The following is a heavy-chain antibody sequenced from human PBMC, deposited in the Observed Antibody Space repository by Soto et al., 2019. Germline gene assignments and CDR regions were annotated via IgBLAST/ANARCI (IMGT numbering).Heavy chain of an antibody. CDR1: GFTLSRYW. CDR2: IKQDGSET. D-gene: IGHD6-19*01. CDR3: AGGSGWLSDS. Sequence: EVQLVESGGGLVQTGGPLRLPCAASGFTLSRYWMKWVRQAPGKGLEWVANIKQDGSETYYVDSVKGRFTTSRDNAKNSLFLQMNSLRAEDTAVYYCAGGSGWLSDSWGQGTLVTVSS. V-gene: IGHV3-7*05. J-gene: IGHJ4*02.